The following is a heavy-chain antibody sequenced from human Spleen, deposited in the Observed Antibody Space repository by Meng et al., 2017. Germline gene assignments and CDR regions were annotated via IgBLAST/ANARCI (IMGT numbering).Heavy chain of an antibody. D-gene: IGHD3-16*01. J-gene: IGHJ4*02. CDR3: ARSPIDKYDLSALPLDY. CDR2: ISSPGSTI. CDR1: GFTFTNHW. V-gene: IGHV3-48*03. Sequence: GGSLRLSCAASGFTFTNHWMHWVRQAPGKGLEWVSYISSPGSTIFYADSVKGRFTISRDNAKNSLYLQMNSLRAEDTAVYYCARSPIDKYDLSALPLDYWGQGTLVTVSS.